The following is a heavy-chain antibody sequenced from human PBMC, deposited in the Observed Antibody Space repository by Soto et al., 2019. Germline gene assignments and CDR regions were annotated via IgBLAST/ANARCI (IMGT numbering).Heavy chain of an antibody. CDR2: IYSGGTT. CDR3: VRGSGRYSFDY. D-gene: IGHD1-26*01. CDR1: GFTVDTHY. J-gene: IGHJ4*02. Sequence: EVQLVESGGGLVQPGGSLRLSCVASGFTVDTHYMSWVRQAPGKGLEWVSLIYSGGTTYYVDSVKGRFTISRDDSKNTLYLQMNSLSVDDTAIYHCVRGSGRYSFDYWGQGTLVTVSS. V-gene: IGHV3-66*01.